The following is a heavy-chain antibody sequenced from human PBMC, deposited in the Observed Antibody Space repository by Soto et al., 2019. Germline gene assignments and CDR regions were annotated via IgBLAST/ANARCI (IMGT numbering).Heavy chain of an antibody. CDR2: IYPGDSDT. CDR3: ARHRDTGHYYYGMAV. Sequence: PGESLKISCKGSGYSFTSYWIGWVRQMPGKGLEWMGIIYPGDSDTRYSPSFQGQVTISADKSISTAYLQWSSLKASDTAMYYCARHRDTGHYYYGMAVWGQGTTVTVSS. CDR1: GYSFTSYW. J-gene: IGHJ6*02. V-gene: IGHV5-51*01.